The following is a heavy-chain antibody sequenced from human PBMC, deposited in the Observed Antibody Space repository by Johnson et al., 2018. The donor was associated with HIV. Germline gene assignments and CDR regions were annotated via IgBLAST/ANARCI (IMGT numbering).Heavy chain of an antibody. J-gene: IGHJ3*01. V-gene: IGHV3-30*02. CDR3: AKWTRDGYNYVHAFDV. CDR1: GFTFSSYG. Sequence: QEKLVESGGGVVQPGGSLRLSCAASGFTFSSYGMHWVRQAPGKGLEWVAFIRYDGSNKYYADSVKGRFTISRDNSKNTLYLQMNSLRAEDTAVYYCAKWTRDGYNYVHAFDVWGLGTMVTVSS. CDR2: IRYDGSNK. D-gene: IGHD5-24*01.